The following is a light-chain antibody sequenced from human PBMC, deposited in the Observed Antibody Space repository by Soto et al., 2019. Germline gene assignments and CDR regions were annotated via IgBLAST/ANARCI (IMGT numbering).Light chain of an antibody. CDR3: SSYTSSSTPYVV. CDR2: DVS. V-gene: IGLV2-14*01. J-gene: IGLJ2*01. Sequence: QSALTQPASVSGSPGQSITISCTGTSSDVGGYNYVSWYQQHPGKAPKLMIYDVSNRPSGVSNRFSGSKSGNTASLTTSGLQAEDEADYYSSSYTSSSTPYVVFGGGTKLTVL. CDR1: SSDVGGYNY.